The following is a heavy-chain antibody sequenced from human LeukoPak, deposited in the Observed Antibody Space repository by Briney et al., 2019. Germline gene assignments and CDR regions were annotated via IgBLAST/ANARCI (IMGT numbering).Heavy chain of an antibody. CDR2: IKSKTGGGTT. Sequence: GGSLRLSCAASGFTFSNAWMSWVRQAPGKGLEWVGRIKSKTGGGTTDYAAPAKGRFTISRDDSKNTLYLQMNSLKTEDTAVYYCTTNTVVDYWGQGTLVTVSS. J-gene: IGHJ4*02. CDR3: TTNTVVDY. D-gene: IGHD4-17*01. CDR1: GFTFSNAW. V-gene: IGHV3-15*01.